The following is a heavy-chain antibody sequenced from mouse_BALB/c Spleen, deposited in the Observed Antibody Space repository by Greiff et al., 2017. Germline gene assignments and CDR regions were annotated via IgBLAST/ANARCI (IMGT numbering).Heavy chain of an antibody. CDR1: GDSITSGYY. Sequence: ESGPSLVKPSQTLSLTCSVTGDSITSGYYWNWIRQFPGNKLEWMGYISYDGSNNYNPSLKNRISITRDTSKNQFFLKLNSVTTEDTDTYYCARGGVFAYWGQGTLVTVSA. CDR2: ISYDGSN. CDR3: ARGGVFAY. V-gene: IGHV3-6*02. J-gene: IGHJ3*01.